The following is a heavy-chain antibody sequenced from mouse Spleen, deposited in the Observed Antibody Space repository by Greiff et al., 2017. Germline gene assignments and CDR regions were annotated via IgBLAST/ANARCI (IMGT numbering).Heavy chain of an antibody. D-gene: IGHD2-3*01. CDR2: IWSDGST. Sequence: VKVVESGPGLVAPSQSLSITCTISGFSLTSYGVHWVRQPPGKGLEWLVVIWSDGSTTYNSALKSRLSISKDNSKSQVFLKMNSLQTDDTAMYYCARHEGYDGYFDVWGAGTTVTVSS. CDR3: ARHEGYDGYFDV. J-gene: IGHJ1*01. CDR1: GFSLTSYG. V-gene: IGHV2-6-1*01.